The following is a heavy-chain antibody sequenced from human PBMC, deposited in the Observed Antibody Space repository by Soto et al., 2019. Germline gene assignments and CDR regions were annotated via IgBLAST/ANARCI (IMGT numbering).Heavy chain of an antibody. J-gene: IGHJ6*02. V-gene: IGHV5-51*01. Sequence: GQSLKSSGKGSGYNFTRSWSGSVRQMQEKGLESMGIIYPGDSDTRYSPSFQGQVTISADKSISTAYLQWSSLKASDTAMYYCARTAAAGKYYYGMDVWGQGTTVTVSS. CDR1: GYNFTRSW. D-gene: IGHD6-13*01. CDR2: IYPGDSDT. CDR3: ARTAAAGKYYYGMDV.